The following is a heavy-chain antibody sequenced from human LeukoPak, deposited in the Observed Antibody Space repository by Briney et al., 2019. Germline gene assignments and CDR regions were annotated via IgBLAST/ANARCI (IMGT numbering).Heavy chain of an antibody. CDR3: ARGEYYYYYGMDV. J-gene: IGHJ6*02. CDR2: ISYDGSNK. Sequence: GGSLRLSCAASGFTFSSYAMHWVRQAPGKGLEWVAVISYDGSNKYYADSVKGRFTISRDNSKNTLYLQMNSLRAEDTAVYYCARGEYYYYYGMDVWGQGTTVTVSS. CDR1: GFTFSSYA. V-gene: IGHV3-30*07.